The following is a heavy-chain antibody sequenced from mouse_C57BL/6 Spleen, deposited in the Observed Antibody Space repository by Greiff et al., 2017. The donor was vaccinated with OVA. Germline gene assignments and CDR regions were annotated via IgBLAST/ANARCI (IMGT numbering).Heavy chain of an antibody. CDR2: IHPNSGST. CDR1: GYTFTSYW. Sequence: VQLQQPGAELVKPGASVKLSCKASGYTFTSYWMHWVKQRPGQGLEWIGMIHPNSGSTNYNEKFKSKATLTVDKSSSTAYMQLSSLTSEDSAVYYCAREDDYDRVWLAYWGQGTLVTVSA. D-gene: IGHD2-4*01. J-gene: IGHJ3*01. V-gene: IGHV1-64*01. CDR3: AREDDYDRVWLAY.